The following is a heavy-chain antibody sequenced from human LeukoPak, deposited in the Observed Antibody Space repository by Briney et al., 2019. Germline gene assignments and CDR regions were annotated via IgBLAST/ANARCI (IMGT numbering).Heavy chain of an antibody. CDR3: ARGGDSSAYYLLDAFDI. CDR2: INHSGST. D-gene: IGHD3-22*01. CDR1: GGSFSGYY. Sequence: PSETLSLTRADYGGSFSGYYWSWIGQRPGKGLEWIGDINHSGSTNYNPSLKSRVTISVDTSKNQFSLKLSSVTAADTAVYYCARGGDSSAYYLLDAFDIWGQGTMVTVSS. V-gene: IGHV4-34*01. J-gene: IGHJ3*02.